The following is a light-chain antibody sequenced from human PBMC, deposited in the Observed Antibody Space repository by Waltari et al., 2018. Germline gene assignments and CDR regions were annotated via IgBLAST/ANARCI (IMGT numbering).Light chain of an antibody. J-gene: IGKJ4*01. Sequence: DIQMTQSPSTLSASVGARLPITCRASQNIASWVAWYQHKPGKAPNLLIYKASTLESGVPSRFSGSGSGTVFTLTISSLRPDDFATYYCQQYNSYSALTFGGGTRVEIK. CDR2: KAS. CDR3: QQYNSYSALT. V-gene: IGKV1-5*03. CDR1: QNIASW.